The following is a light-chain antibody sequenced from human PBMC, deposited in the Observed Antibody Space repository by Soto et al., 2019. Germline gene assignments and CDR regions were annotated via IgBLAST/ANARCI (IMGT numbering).Light chain of an antibody. Sequence: QSALTQPASVSGSPGQSITISCTGTSSDVGAYNSVSWYQQYPGKAPNLMMYXXXXXXXXXXXXXXGSKSGNTASLTISGLQTGDXXXYYCSSFTSSSTYVFGTGTKLTVL. CDR1: SSDVGAYNS. J-gene: IGLJ1*01. V-gene: IGLV2-14*03. CDR3: SSFTSSSTYV. CDR2: XXX.